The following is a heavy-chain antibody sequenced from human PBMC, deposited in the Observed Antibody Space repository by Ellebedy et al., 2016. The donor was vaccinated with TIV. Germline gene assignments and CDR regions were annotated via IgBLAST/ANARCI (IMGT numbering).Heavy chain of an antibody. V-gene: IGHV3-7*01. CDR1: GFSFRSYW. CDR2: INQDGSAK. D-gene: IGHD4-17*01. CDR3: ATDGSYGDYRSPTHAFVM. Sequence: GGSLRLSCAASGFSFRSYWMSWVRQAPGKGLEWVANINQDGSAKYYVDSVWGRFTISRDNAKNPLFLQMNSLRAEDTAVYYCATDGSYGDYRSPTHAFVMWGQGTMVSVSS. J-gene: IGHJ3*02.